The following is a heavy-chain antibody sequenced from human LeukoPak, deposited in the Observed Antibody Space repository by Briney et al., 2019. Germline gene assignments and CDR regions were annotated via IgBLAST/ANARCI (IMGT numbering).Heavy chain of an antibody. V-gene: IGHV4-39*01. CDR2: MYYAGST. D-gene: IGHD3-3*01. CDR3: VRHWRLRFDP. CDR1: GXSISNSSYY. J-gene: IGHJ5*02. Sequence: SETLSLTCTVSGXSISNSSYYWGWIRQPPGKGLEWIGSMYYAGSTYYNPSLKSRVTISVDTSKNQFSLRLSSVTAADTAVYYCVRHWRLRFDPWGQGALVTVSS.